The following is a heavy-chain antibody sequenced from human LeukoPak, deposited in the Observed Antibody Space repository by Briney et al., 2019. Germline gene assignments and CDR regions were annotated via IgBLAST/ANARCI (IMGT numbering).Heavy chain of an antibody. CDR1: GGSICSYY. J-gene: IGHJ4*02. V-gene: IGHV4-59*01. D-gene: IGHD5-24*01. Sequence: PSETLSLTCTVSGGSICSYYWSWIRQPPGKGLEWIGYIYNSGNTNYSPSLKSRVSISVDTPKNQFSLKLSSVTAADTAVYYCAMPSRDGYRYTFDYWGQGILVTVSS. CDR2: IYNSGNT. CDR3: AMPSRDGYRYTFDY.